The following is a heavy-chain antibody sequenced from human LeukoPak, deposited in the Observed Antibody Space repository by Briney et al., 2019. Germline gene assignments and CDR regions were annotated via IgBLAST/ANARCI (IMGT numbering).Heavy chain of an antibody. CDR3: ARVGGTNYYYYGMDV. J-gene: IGHJ6*02. D-gene: IGHD3-16*01. CDR1: GVSVSSDGYY. Sequence: SETLSLTCTVSGVSVSSDGYYWSWIRQPPGKGLEWIGYIYYSGSTNYNPSLKSRVTISVDTSKNQFSLKLSSVTAADTAVYYCARVGGTNYYYYGMDVWGQGTTVTVSS. CDR2: IYYSGST. V-gene: IGHV4-61*08.